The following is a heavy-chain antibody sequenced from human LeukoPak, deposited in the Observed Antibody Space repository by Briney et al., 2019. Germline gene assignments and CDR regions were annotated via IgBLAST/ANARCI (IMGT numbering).Heavy chain of an antibody. V-gene: IGHV3-30*18. CDR1: GFTFSSYG. CDR2: ISYDGSNK. CDR3: ANEEGDY. Sequence: GRSLRLSCAASGFTFSSYGMHWVRQAPGKGLEWVAVISYDGSNKYYADSVKGRFTISRDNSKNTLYLQMNSLRAEDTAVYYCANEEGDYWGQGTLVTVSS. J-gene: IGHJ4*02.